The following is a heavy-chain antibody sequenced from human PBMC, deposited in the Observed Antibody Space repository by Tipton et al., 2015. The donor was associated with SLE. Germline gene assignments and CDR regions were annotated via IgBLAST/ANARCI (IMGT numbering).Heavy chain of an antibody. V-gene: IGHV3-48*03. CDR2: ISNSGDTK. J-gene: IGHJ4*02. D-gene: IGHD6-19*01. Sequence: SLRLSCAASGFIFSTYEMNWVRQAPGKGLEWVSYISNSGDTKYYADSVKGRFTISRDNAWNALYLQMNSLRADDTALYYCATGIKVVAGRSADYWGQGTLVTVSS. CDR1: GFIFSTYE. CDR3: ATGIKVVAGRSADY.